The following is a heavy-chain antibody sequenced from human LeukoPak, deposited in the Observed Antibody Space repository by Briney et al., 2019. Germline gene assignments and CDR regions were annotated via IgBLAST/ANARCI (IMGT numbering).Heavy chain of an antibody. D-gene: IGHD1-26*01. V-gene: IGHV1-2*02. CDR1: GYTFTAYF. CDR2: INPSSGGT. Sequence: GASVKVACKASGYTFTAYFMYWVRQAPGQGLEWMGWINPSSGGTNYAQKFQGRVTMTGDTPINTVYMELSRLTSDDAAVYYCARDRGSSLHDAFLIWGRGTMVTVSS. J-gene: IGHJ3*02. CDR3: ARDRGSSLHDAFLI.